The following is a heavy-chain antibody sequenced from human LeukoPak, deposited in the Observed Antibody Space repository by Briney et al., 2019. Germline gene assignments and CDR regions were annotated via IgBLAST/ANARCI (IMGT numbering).Heavy chain of an antibody. D-gene: IGHD6-13*01. V-gene: IGHV1-8*03. Sequence: ASVEVSCKASGYTFTSYDINWVRQATGQGLEWMGWMNPNSGNTGYAQKLQGRVTITRNTSISTAYMELSSLRSEDTAVYYCARAHSSLRLYHFDYWGQGPLVTVSS. CDR2: MNPNSGNT. J-gene: IGHJ4*02. CDR3: ARAHSSLRLYHFDY. CDR1: GYTFTSYD.